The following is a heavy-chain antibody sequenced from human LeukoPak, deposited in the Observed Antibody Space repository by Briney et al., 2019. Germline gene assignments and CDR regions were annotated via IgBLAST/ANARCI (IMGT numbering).Heavy chain of an antibody. Sequence: SGTLSLTCAVSGGSISSSNWWSWVRQPPGKGLEWIGEIYHSGSTNYNPSLKSRVTISVDKSKNQFSLKLSSVTAADTAVYYCATASYYDSSGYSMNAFDIWGQGTMVTVSS. CDR1: GGSISSSNW. CDR2: IYHSGST. D-gene: IGHD3-22*01. V-gene: IGHV4-4*02. J-gene: IGHJ3*02. CDR3: ATASYYDSSGYSMNAFDI.